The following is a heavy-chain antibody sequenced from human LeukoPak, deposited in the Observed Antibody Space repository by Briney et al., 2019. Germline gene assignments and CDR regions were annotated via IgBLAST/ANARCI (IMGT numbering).Heavy chain of an antibody. CDR2: IYETGST. V-gene: IGHV4-39*01. D-gene: IGHD3-9*01. CDR3: VRPDDNSFDF. Sequence: SETLSLTCSVSGGSLSSSSYYWGWIRQPPGRGLEWIGNIYETGSTNYNPSLKSRVTISVDTSKNQFSLKLSSVTAADTAVYYCVRPDDNSFDFWGQGTRVTVSS. J-gene: IGHJ3*01. CDR1: GGSLSSSSYY.